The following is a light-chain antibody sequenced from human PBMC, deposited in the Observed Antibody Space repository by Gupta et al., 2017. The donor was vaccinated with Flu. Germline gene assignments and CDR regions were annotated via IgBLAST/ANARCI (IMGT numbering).Light chain of an antibody. V-gene: IGKV3-11*01. Sequence: EIVWTQSPATLSLSPGERPTLSCRASQGVGTSLAWYQQKPGQAPRLLIYETSDRATGLPARFSGSGSGTEFTLTISSLEPEDFAVYYCQQSSYRPNTFGQGTRVEIK. J-gene: IGKJ5*01. CDR3: QQSSYRPNT. CDR2: ETS. CDR1: QGVGTS.